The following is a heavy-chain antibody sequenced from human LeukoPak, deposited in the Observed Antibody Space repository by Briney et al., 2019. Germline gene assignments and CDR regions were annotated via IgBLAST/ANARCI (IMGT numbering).Heavy chain of an antibody. D-gene: IGHD3-22*01. J-gene: IGHJ6*02. CDR1: GVSFSSYY. CDR2: IYYSGST. V-gene: IGHV4-59*01. CDR3: TRDRKYCDDSGGYSPSYCYGMDV. Sequence: SETLSLTCAVYGVSFSSYYWSWIRQPPGKGLEWIGYIYYSGSTNYNPSLKSRVTISVDTSKNQFSLRLSSVTAADTAVYYCTRDRKYCDDSGGYSPSYCYGMDVWGQGTTVTVSS.